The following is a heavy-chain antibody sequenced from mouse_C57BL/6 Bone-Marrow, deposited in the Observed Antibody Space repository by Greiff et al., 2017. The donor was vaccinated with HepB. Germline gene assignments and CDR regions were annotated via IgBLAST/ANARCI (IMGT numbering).Heavy chain of an antibody. CDR1: GYSITSGYY. CDR3: AIDCSGDGLAD. J-gene: IGHJ4*01. Sequence: EVQLEESGPGLVKPSQSLSLTCSVTGYSITSGYYWNWIRQFPGNKLEWMGYISYDGSNNYNPSLKNRISITRDTSKNQFFLKLNSVTTEDTATYYCAIDCSGDGLADWGQGTSVTVSS. V-gene: IGHV3-6*01. CDR2: ISYDGSN. D-gene: IGHD1-1*01.